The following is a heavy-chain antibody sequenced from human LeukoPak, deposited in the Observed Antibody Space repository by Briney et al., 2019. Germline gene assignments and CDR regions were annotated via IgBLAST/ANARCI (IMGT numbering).Heavy chain of an antibody. CDR2: IYSGAGT. Sequence: GGSLRLSCAASGFIVSSNYMSWVRQAPGKGLEWVSIIYSGAGTTYADSVKGRFTISRGKSKNTVYLQMNSLRVEDTAVYYCATYPGVTAPFDIRGPGTTVTVSP. CDR1: GFIVSSNY. V-gene: IGHV3-53*01. J-gene: IGHJ3*02. CDR3: ATYPGVTAPFDI. D-gene: IGHD3-10*01.